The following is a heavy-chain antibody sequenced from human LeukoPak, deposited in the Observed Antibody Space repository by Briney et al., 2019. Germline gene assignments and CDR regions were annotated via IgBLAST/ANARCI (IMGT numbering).Heavy chain of an antibody. CDR3: ARSGPTAGRPDGFDI. J-gene: IGHJ3*02. D-gene: IGHD2-2*01. Sequence: SETLSLTYTVSGDSVSTTSFYWGWIRQPPGKGLDCLGTTYYSASTYNPSLTSRVTISVDTSKNQFSLKLSSVTAADTAVYYCARSGPTAGRPDGFDIWGQGTMVTGSS. CDR2: TYYSAST. V-gene: IGHV4-39*07. CDR1: GDSVSTTSFY.